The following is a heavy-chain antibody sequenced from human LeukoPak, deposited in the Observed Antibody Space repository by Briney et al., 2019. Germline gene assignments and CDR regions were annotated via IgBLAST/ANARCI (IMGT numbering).Heavy chain of an antibody. CDR2: INPSGGRT. V-gene: IGHV1-46*04. D-gene: IGHD2-2*02. Sequence: ASVKVSCKASGYTFTSYYMHWVRQAPGQGLEWMGIINPSGGRTSSAQKLQGCGTMTRDTSTSTVYMELSSLSSEDTAVYYCAREIGYCSSTSCYKRAFDIWGQGAMVTVPS. J-gene: IGHJ3*02. CDR1: GYTFTSYY. CDR3: AREIGYCSSTSCYKRAFDI.